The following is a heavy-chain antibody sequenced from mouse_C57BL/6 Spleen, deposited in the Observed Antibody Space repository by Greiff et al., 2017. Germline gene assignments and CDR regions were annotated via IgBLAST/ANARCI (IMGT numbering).Heavy chain of an antibody. CDR3: TRGGLHVFYFDY. CDR2: ISSGGDYI. V-gene: IGHV5-9-1*02. J-gene: IGHJ2*01. Sequence: EVNVVESGEGLVKPGGSLKLSCAASGFTFSSYAMSWVRQTPEKRLEWVAYISSGGDYIYYADTVKGRFTISRDNARNTLYLQMSSLKSEDTTMYYCTRGGLHVFYFDYWGQGTTLTVSS. CDR1: GFTFSSYA. D-gene: IGHD3-1*01.